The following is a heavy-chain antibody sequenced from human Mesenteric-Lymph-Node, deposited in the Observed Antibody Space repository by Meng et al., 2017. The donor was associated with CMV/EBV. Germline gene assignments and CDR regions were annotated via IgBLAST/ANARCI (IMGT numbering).Heavy chain of an antibody. CDR1: GFTFSSYG. CDR2: IWYDGSNK. V-gene: IGHV3-33*01. Sequence: GESLKISCAASGFTFSSYGMHWVRQAPGKGLEWVAVIWYDGSNKYYADSVKGRFTISRDNSKNTLYLQMNSLRAEDTAVYYCAREWDYYYGMDVWGQGTTVTVSS. J-gene: IGHJ6*02. CDR3: AREWDYYYGMDV. D-gene: IGHD1-26*01.